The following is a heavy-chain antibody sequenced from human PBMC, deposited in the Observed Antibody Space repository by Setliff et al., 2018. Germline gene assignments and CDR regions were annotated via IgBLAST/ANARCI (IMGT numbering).Heavy chain of an antibody. Sequence: ASVKVSCKASGYTFGAHYIHWVRQAPGQGLEWLGWINSNSGSTTYAQKFQGRVTMTRDTSINTVYMELKSLTSDDSAVYYCAREVPGYSGALDFWGRGTLVTVSS. D-gene: IGHD5-12*01. CDR2: INSNSGST. J-gene: IGHJ5*01. CDR3: AREVPGYSGALDF. V-gene: IGHV1-2*02. CDR1: GYTFGAHY.